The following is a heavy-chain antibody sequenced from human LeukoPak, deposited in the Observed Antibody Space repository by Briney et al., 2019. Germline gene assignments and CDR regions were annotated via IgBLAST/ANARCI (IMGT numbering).Heavy chain of an antibody. CDR1: GFTLSSYA. J-gene: IGHJ4*02. V-gene: IGHV3-30-3*01. D-gene: IGHD1-1*01. CDR3: ARDGTTGTPDFDY. CDR2: ISYDGSNK. Sequence: GGSLRLSCAASGFTLSSYAIHRVRQAPGKGLEWVAVISYDGSNKYYADSVKGRFTISRDNSKNTLYLQMNSLRAEDTAVYCCARDGTTGTPDFDYWGQGTLVTVSS.